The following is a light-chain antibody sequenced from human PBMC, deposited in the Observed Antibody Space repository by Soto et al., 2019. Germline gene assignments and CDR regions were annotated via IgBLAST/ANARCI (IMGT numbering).Light chain of an antibody. CDR2: DVS. CDR1: SSDDGVYNY. J-gene: IGLJ1*01. Sequence: QSVLTQPRSVSGSPGQSVTISCTGTSSDDGVYNYVSWYQQYPGKAPKIMIYDVSKRPSGVPDRFSGSKSDNTASLTISGLQAENEADYYCCSYAGSYTFVFGIGTKVTVL. V-gene: IGLV2-11*01. CDR3: CSYAGSYTFV.